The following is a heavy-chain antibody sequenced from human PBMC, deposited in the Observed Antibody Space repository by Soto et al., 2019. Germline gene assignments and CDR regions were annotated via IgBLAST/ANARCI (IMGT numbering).Heavy chain of an antibody. V-gene: IGHV4-30-4*01. CDR1: GGSISSGDYY. CDR2: IYYSGST. J-gene: IGHJ5*02. CDR3: ARELWFGDSMGWDNWFDP. Sequence: SETLSLTCTVSGGSISSGDYYWSWIRQPPGKGLEWIGYIYYSGSTYYNPSLKSRVTISVDTSKNQFSLKLSSVTAADTALYYCARELWFGDSMGWDNWFDPWGQGTLVTVSS. D-gene: IGHD3-10*01.